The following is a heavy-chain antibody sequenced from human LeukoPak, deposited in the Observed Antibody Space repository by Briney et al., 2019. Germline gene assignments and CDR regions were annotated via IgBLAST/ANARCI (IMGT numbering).Heavy chain of an antibody. CDR1: GFTFTNYA. D-gene: IGHD1-1*01. J-gene: IGHJ4*02. CDR3: AKVDNWKYGHHDF. CDR2: ISGSFIST. V-gene: IGHV3-23*01. Sequence: GGSLRLSCAASGFTFTNYAMSWVRQAPGKGLEWVSAISGSFISTYYADSVKGRFTISRDTSKNTLYLQMNSLRAEDTAVYYCAKVDNWKYGHHDFWGQGTLVTVSS.